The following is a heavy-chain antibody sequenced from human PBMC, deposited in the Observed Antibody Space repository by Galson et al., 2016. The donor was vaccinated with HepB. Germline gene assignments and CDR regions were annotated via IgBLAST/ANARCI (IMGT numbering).Heavy chain of an antibody. CDR3: ATAYSSGWYFAY. CDR2: ISYSSTI. V-gene: IGHV3-48*02. Sequence: SLRLSCAASGFTFSSYSMNWVRQAPGKGLEWVSYISYSSTIYYADSVKGRFTISRDNAKNSLYLQMNSLRDEDTAVYYCATAYSSGWYFAYWGPGTLVTVSS. D-gene: IGHD6-19*01. J-gene: IGHJ4*02. CDR1: GFTFSSYS.